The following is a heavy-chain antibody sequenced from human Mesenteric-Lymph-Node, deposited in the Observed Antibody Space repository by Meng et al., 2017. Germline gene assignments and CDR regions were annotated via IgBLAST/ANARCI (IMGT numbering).Heavy chain of an antibody. CDR1: GYTFIGYN. Sequence: SEAVVTQREASLKVFSKASGYTFIGYNRPWVRQDPGKVLEWIGRINPNSGGTNYAQKFQGRVTITRETSNSTAYMELSRLRSDDTAVYYCARYTKPLATGDQNWFDPWGQGTLVTVSS. D-gene: IGHD7-27*01. CDR3: ARYTKPLATGDQNWFDP. CDR2: INPNSGGT. V-gene: IGHV1-2*06. J-gene: IGHJ5*02.